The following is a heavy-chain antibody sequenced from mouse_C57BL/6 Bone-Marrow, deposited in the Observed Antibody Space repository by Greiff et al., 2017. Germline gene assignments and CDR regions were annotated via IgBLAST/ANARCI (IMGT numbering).Heavy chain of an antibody. V-gene: IGHV5-4*01. CDR3: ARLTVVAYYFDY. CDR1: GFTFSSYA. D-gene: IGHD1-1*01. Sequence: EVHLVESGGGLVKPGGSLKLSCAASGFTFSSYAMSWVRQTPGKRLEWVATISPGGSYTYYPDKVKGRFTIPRDNAKNTRYLQMSQLKSEDTAMYYCARLTVVAYYFDYWGQGTTLTVSS. CDR2: ISPGGSYT. J-gene: IGHJ2*01.